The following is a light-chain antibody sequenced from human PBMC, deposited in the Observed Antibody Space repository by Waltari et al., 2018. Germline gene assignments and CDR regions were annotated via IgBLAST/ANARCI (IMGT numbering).Light chain of an antibody. CDR2: DSS. CDR1: QSISSW. V-gene: IGKV1-5*01. Sequence: DIQMTQSPSTLSASVGDRVTVTCRASQSISSWFAWYQQKPGKAPTLLIYDSSSLESGVPSKVSGSGSGTEFTLTISSLQPDDFATYYCQHCSSHYPWTFGQGTKVEIK. CDR3: QHCSSHYPWT. J-gene: IGKJ1*01.